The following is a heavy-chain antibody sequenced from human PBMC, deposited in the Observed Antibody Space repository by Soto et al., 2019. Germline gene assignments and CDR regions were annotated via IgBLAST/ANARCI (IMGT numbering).Heavy chain of an antibody. Sequence: QVPLVQSGAEVKKPGASVKVSCKASGYTFTSYAMHWVRQAPGQRLEWMGWINAGNGNTKYSQKFQGRVTITRDTSASTTYMELSSLRSEDTAVYYCARVVGYCSGGSCFLPFYYWGRGTLVTVSS. CDR2: INAGNGNT. CDR3: ARVVGYCSGGSCFLPFYY. D-gene: IGHD2-15*01. V-gene: IGHV1-3*01. CDR1: GYTFTSYA. J-gene: IGHJ4*02.